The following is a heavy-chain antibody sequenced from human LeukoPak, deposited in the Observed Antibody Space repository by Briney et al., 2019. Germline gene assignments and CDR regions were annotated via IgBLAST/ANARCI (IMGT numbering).Heavy chain of an antibody. Sequence: SETLSLTCTVSGGFISSSSYYWGWVRQPPGKGLEWIGSIYYSGSTYYNPSLKSRVTIFVDTSKNQFSLKLSSVTAADTAVYYCASEGGVGESYFDYWGQGTLVTVSS. CDR1: GGFISSSSYY. V-gene: IGHV4-39*01. CDR3: ASEGGVGESYFDY. J-gene: IGHJ4*02. D-gene: IGHD3-10*01. CDR2: IYYSGST.